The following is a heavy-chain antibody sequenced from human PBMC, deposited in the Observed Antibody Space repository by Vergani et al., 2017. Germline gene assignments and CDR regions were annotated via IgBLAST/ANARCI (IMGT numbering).Heavy chain of an antibody. CDR2: MYHSCST. Sequence: QVRLQESGPGLVKPSETLSLTCSVSGGSMSGYYWSWIRQPPGKELEWVGYMYHSCSTNYNPSLETRVTMSGDTSKNQFTLKLNSVTASDTAVYYCGRVADFYGLGSRLLDLWGQGILVTVSS. CDR3: GRVADFYGLGSRLLDL. CDR1: GGSMSGYY. V-gene: IGHV4-59*01. J-gene: IGHJ4*01. D-gene: IGHD3-10*01.